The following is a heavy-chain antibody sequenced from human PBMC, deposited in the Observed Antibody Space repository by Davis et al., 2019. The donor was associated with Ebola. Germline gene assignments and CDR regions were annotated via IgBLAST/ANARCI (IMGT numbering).Heavy chain of an antibody. CDR2: IYYSGST. V-gene: IGHV4-61*01. D-gene: IGHD3-22*01. CDR1: GGSVSSGSYY. Sequence: MPSETLSLTCTVSGGSVSSGSYYWSWIRQPPGKGLEWIGYIYYSGSTNYNPSLKSRVTISVDTSKNQFSLKLSSVTAADTAVYYGAREVPRYDSSGYYYLFDYWGQGTLVTVSS. J-gene: IGHJ4*02. CDR3: AREVPRYDSSGYYYLFDY.